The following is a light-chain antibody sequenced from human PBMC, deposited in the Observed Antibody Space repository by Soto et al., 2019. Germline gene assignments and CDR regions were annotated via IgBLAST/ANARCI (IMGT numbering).Light chain of an antibody. CDR2: DVS. CDR3: QQRTT. J-gene: IGKJ4*01. V-gene: IGKV3-11*01. CDR1: QSVNNF. Sequence: EIVLTQSPATLSLSPGERATLSCRARQSVNNFVAWFQQKPGQAPRLLIYDVSNRATGIPARFSGSGSGADFTLTISSLEPEDFALYFCQQRTTFGGGTRVEIK.